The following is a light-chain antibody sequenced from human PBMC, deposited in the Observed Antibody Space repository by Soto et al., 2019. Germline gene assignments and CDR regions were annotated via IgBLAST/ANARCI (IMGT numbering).Light chain of an antibody. Sequence: DIQMTQSPSTLSSSVGDRLTLTCRASQSIGDYLAWYQAKPGKAPRLRIYDASNLKSGVPSRFSGSGSGTEFTLTIANMQPDDFATYYCQQYDIYRTFGPGTKVDIK. J-gene: IGKJ1*01. CDR2: DAS. V-gene: IGKV1-5*01. CDR3: QQYDIYRT. CDR1: QSIGDY.